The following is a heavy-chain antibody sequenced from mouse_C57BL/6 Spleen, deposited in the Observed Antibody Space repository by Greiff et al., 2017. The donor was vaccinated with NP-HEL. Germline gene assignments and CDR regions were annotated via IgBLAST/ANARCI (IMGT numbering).Heavy chain of an antibody. CDR3: ARGDYYYGSSYVPWYFDV. V-gene: IGHV1-31*01. CDR2: IYPYNGVS. CDR1: GYSFTGYY. D-gene: IGHD1-1*01. Sequence: VQLQQSGPELVKPGASVKISCKASGYSFTGYYMHWVKQSHGNILDWIGYIYPYNGVSSYNQKFKGKATLTVDKSSSTAYMELRSLTSEDSAVYYCARGDYYYGSSYVPWYFDVWGTGTTVTVSS. J-gene: IGHJ1*03.